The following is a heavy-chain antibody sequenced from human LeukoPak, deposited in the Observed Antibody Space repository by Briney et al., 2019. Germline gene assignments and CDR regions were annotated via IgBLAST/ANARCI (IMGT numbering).Heavy chain of an antibody. CDR3: ARENERSSWRLKYFEY. V-gene: IGHV3-23*01. D-gene: IGHD6-13*01. J-gene: IGHJ4*02. CDR2: ISGDGERT. Sequence: TGGSLRLSCAASGFTFSSFVVSWVRQAPGKGLERVSSISGDGERTYYADSVKGRFTISRDNSKNTLYLQMNSLRAEDTAVYYCARENERSSWRLKYFEYWGQGTLVTVSS. CDR1: GFTFSSFV.